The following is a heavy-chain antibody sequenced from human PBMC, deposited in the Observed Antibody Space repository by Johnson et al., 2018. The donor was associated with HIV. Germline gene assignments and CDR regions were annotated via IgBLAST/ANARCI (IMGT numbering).Heavy chain of an antibody. CDR3: ATRDPTYRPGAFDI. D-gene: IGHD1-14*01. CDR2: IPYDGYNK. Sequence: QVQLVESGGGVVQPGRSLRLSCAASGFTFSSYAMHWVRQAPGKGLEWVAVIPYDGYNKYYADSVRGRFTISRDNSKNTLYLQMSSLRVEDTAVYYCATRDPTYRPGAFDIWGQGTTVTVSS. J-gene: IGHJ3*02. CDR1: GFTFSSYA. V-gene: IGHV3-30-3*01.